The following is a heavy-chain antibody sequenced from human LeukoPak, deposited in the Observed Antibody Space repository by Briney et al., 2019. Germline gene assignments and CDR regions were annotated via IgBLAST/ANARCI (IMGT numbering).Heavy chain of an antibody. CDR1: GFTFSSYA. CDR3: AKEEYSI. CDR2: ISYDGSNK. V-gene: IGHV3-30-3*02. J-gene: IGHJ4*02. D-gene: IGHD6-6*01. Sequence: PGGSLRLSCAASGFTFSSYAMHWVRQAPGKGLEWVAVISYDGSNKYYADSVKGRFTISRDNSKNTLYLQMNSLRAEDTAVYYCAKEEYSIWGQGTLVTVSS.